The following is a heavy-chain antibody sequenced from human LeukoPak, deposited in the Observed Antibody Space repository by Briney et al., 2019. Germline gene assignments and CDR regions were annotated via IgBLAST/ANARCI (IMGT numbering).Heavy chain of an antibody. CDR1: GFTFSSYW. V-gene: IGHV3-7*01. D-gene: IGHD6-19*01. J-gene: IGHJ3*02. Sequence: PGGSLRLSCAASGFTFSSYWMSWVRQAPGKGLEWVANIKQDGSEKYYVDSVKGRFTISRDNAKNSLYLQMNSLRAEDTAVYYCARLYTYSSGWYKDAFDIWGQGTMVTVSS. CDR2: IKQDGSEK. CDR3: ARLYTYSSGWYKDAFDI.